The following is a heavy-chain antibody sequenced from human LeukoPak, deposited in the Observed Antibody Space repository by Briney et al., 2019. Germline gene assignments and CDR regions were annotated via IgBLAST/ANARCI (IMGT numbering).Heavy chain of an antibody. J-gene: IGHJ6*03. D-gene: IGHD2-15*01. CDR3: ATRYCSGGSCPNYYYYYINV. CDR1: GGSISSYY. V-gene: IGHV4-59*01. CDR2: IYYSGNT. Sequence: SETLSLTCTVSGGSISSYYWSWIRQPPGKGLEWIGYIYYSGNTNYNPSLKSRVTISVDTSKNQFSLKLSSVTAADTAVYYCATRYCSGGSCPNYYYYYINVWGKGTTVTISS.